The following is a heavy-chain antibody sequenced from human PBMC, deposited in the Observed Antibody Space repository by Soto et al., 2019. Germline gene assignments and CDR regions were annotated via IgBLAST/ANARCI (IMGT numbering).Heavy chain of an antibody. D-gene: IGHD6-19*01. V-gene: IGHV3-7*04. CDR2: IKQDGSEK. CDR1: GFTLSSYW. Sequence: EVQLVESGGGLVQPGGSLRLSCAASGFTLSSYWMSWVRQAPGKGLEWVANIKQDGSEKYYVDSVTGRFTISRDTAKRSFWRQLYSLRVEATAVYCSESEYGRGCSPRYYGMDVWGQGTKFTVSS. CDR3: ESEYGRGCSPRYYGMDV. J-gene: IGHJ6*02.